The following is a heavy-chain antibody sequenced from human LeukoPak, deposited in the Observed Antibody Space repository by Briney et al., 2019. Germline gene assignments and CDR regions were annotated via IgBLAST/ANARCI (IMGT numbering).Heavy chain of an antibody. CDR3: ARDLVGSCVNGVCRTPSWFDP. Sequence: SVKVSCTASGGTFSSYAISWVRQAPGQGLEWMGRIIPILGIANYAQKFQGRVTITADKSTSTAYMELSSLRSEDTAMYYCARDLVGSCVNGVCRTPSWFDPWGQGTLVTVSS. V-gene: IGHV1-69*04. J-gene: IGHJ5*02. CDR2: IIPILGIA. CDR1: GGTFSSYA. D-gene: IGHD2-8*01.